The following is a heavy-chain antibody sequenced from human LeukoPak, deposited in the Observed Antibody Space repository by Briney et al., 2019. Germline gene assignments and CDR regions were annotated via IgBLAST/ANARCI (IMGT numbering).Heavy chain of an antibody. CDR3: ARVLITFGGVIAINAFDI. V-gene: IGHV4-4*07. J-gene: IGHJ3*02. CDR2: IYTSGST. D-gene: IGHD3-16*02. CDR1: GGSISSYY. Sequence: PLETLSLTCTVSGGSISSYYWSWLRQPAGKGLEWIGRIYTSGSTNYNPSLKSRVTMSVDTSKNQFSLKLSSVTAADTAVYYCARVLITFGGVIAINAFDIWGQGTMVTVSS.